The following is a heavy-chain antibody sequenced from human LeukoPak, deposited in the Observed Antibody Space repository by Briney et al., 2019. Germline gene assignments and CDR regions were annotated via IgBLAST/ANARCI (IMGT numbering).Heavy chain of an antibody. CDR3: ARVRDFWSGYHHFDY. D-gene: IGHD3-3*01. CDR1: GYTFTSYG. CDR2: ISAYNGNT. J-gene: IGHJ4*02. Sequence: ASVKVSCKASGYTFTSYGISWVRQAPGQGLEWMGWISAYNGNTNYAQKLQGRVTMTTDTSTSTAYMELRSLRSDDTAVYYCARVRDFWSGYHHFDYWGQGTLVTVSS. V-gene: IGHV1-18*01.